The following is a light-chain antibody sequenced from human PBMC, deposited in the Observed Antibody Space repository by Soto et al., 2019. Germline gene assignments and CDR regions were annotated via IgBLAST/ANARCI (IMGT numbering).Light chain of an antibody. CDR3: QQYSDWPPEYT. Sequence: EIAMTQSPATLSVSPGEEATLSCRASQRVGSKLAWYQQKPGQAPRFLIFGVSTRANGVPARFSGSGSGTDFSLTISSLESEDFAVYYCQQYSDWPPEYTFGQGTKLEIK. J-gene: IGKJ2*01. CDR2: GVS. CDR1: QRVGSK. V-gene: IGKV3-15*01.